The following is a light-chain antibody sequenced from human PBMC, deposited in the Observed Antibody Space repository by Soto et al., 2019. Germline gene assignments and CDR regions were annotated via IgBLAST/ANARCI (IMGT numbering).Light chain of an antibody. J-gene: IGKJ1*01. Sequence: DIQMTQSPSTLSASVGGRVTITCRASQSISVWLAWYQQKPGKAPKPLIYKASSLESGVPSRFSGSGSGTEFTLTISSLQPDDFVTYFCQQYHSFSRTFCPGTRVEIK. CDR3: QQYHSFSRT. V-gene: IGKV1-5*03. CDR2: KAS. CDR1: QSISVW.